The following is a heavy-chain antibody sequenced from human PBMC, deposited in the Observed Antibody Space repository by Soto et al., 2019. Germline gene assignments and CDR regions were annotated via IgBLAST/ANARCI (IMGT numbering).Heavy chain of an antibody. CDR1: GFTFGDYG. J-gene: IGHJ4*02. D-gene: IGHD6-19*01. CDR3: ARDLGVQPGGCGRCSMAY. Sequence: QVQLVQSESEVKKPGASVKVSCKTSGFTFGDYGITWVRQAPGQGLEWMGWISGHNGFTNYAQKLQDRVIMTTDTSTTTAYMELRSLTSDDTAIYYCARDLGVQPGGCGRCSMAYWGQGTLVTVSS. CDR2: ISGHNGFT. V-gene: IGHV1-18*01.